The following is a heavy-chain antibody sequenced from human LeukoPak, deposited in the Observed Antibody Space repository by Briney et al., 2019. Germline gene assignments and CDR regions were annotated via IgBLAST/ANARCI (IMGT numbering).Heavy chain of an antibody. D-gene: IGHD3-10*01. CDR3: ARDLWFGEHHPNY. Sequence: PGGSLRLSCAASGFTFSGFSMNWVRQAPGKGLEWVSYISSSSSTIYYADSVKGRFTISRDNAKNSLYLQMNSLRAEDTAVYYCARDLWFGEHHPNYWGQGTLVTVSS. CDR2: ISSSSSTI. CDR1: GFTFSGFS. J-gene: IGHJ4*02. V-gene: IGHV3-48*04.